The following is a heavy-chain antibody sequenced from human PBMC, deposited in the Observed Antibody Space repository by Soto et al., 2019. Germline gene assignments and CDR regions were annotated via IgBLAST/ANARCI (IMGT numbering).Heavy chain of an antibody. CDR2: IYWDDDK. CDR3: VHRSPGRYFDWSSGYFDY. Sequence: SGPTLVNPTQTLTLTCSFSGFSLSTSGMAVGWIRQPPGKALDWLALIYWDDDKRYSPSLKSRLTITYDTSKNQVVLTMTNVDPVDTATYYCVHRSPGRYFDWSSGYFDYWGQGTWVTVSS. CDR1: GFSLSTSGMA. V-gene: IGHV2-5*02. D-gene: IGHD3-9*01. J-gene: IGHJ4*02.